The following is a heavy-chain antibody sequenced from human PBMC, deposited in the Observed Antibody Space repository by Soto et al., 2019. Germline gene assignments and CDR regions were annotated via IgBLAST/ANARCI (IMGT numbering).Heavy chain of an antibody. D-gene: IGHD3-22*01. CDR2: IYYSGST. CDR1: GGSISSSSYY. CDR3: ARDTFGDYDSSGYDY. V-gene: IGHV4-61*01. Sequence: SETLSLTCTVSGGSISSSSYYWGWIRQPPGKGLEWIGYIYYSGSTNYNPSLKSRVTISVDTSKNQFSLKLSSVTAADTAVYYCARDTFGDYDSSGYDYWGQGTLVIGSS. J-gene: IGHJ4*02.